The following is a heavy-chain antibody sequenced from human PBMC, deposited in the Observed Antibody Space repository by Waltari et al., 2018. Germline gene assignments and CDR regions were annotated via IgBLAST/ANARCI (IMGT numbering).Heavy chain of an antibody. Sequence: QVQLVQSGAEVKKPGASVKVSCKASGYTFTNFGINWVRQAPGQGLEWMGWSSPYDGNADDEQKLQGRVTMTTDTSTKTAFLELRSLRSDDTAVYYCARGGGPRTVVALTFDLWGQGTLVTVSS. CDR3: ARGGGPRTVVALTFDL. V-gene: IGHV1-18*01. CDR1: GYTFTNFG. D-gene: IGHD3-22*01. J-gene: IGHJ4*02. CDR2: SSPYDGNA.